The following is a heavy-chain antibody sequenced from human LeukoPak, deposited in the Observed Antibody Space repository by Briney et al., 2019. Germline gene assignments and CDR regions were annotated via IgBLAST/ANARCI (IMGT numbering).Heavy chain of an antibody. V-gene: IGHV4-34*01. CDR2: INHSGST. CDR3: ARGRGYCSSTSCYSSFYYYYSMDV. J-gene: IGHJ6*02. Sequence: SETLSLTCAVYGGSFSGYYWSWIRQPPGKGLEWIGEINHSGSTNYNPSLKSRVTISVDTSKNQFSLKLSSVTAADTAVYYCARGRGYCSSTSCYSSFYYYYSMDVWGQGTTVTVSS. CDR1: GGSFSGYY. D-gene: IGHD2-2*01.